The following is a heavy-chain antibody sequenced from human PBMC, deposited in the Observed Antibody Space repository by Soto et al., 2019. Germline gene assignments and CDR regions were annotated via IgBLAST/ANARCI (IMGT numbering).Heavy chain of an antibody. Sequence: GGSLRLSCVVSGFTFGGYYMSWIRQAPGKGLEWVSYISSSGSSTNYADSVKDRFTVSRDNAKSSLFLQMNSLRVEDTGVYYCASLEKSYGDVWGQGTTVTVSS. D-gene: IGHD3-10*01. J-gene: IGHJ6*02. CDR1: GFTFGGYY. CDR3: ASLEKSYGDV. V-gene: IGHV3-11*06. CDR2: ISSSGSST.